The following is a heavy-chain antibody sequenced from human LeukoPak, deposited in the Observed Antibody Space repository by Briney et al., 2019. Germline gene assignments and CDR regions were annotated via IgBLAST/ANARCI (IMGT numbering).Heavy chain of an antibody. CDR2: IGTTGDT. CDR1: GFTFSSYD. Sequence: PGGSLRLSCAASGFTFSSYDMHWVRQPTGKGLEWVSGIGTTGDTYYPGSVKGRFTISRENAKNALYLQMNSLRAEDTAVYYCARKDHFENWGQGTMVTVSS. CDR3: ARKDHFEN. J-gene: IGHJ3*02. D-gene: IGHD2-15*01. V-gene: IGHV3-13*04.